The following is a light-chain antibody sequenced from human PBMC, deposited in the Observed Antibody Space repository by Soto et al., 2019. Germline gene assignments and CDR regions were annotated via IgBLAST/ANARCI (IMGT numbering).Light chain of an antibody. CDR1: QSVLYSSNNKNY. Sequence: DTVMTQSPDSLAVSLGERATINCKSSQSVLYSSNNKNYLAWYQQKPGQPPNLLIYWASTRESGVPDRFSGSGSGTDFTLTISSLQAEDVAVYYCQQYYSTPRTFGQGTKVEIK. V-gene: IGKV4-1*01. CDR3: QQYYSTPRT. CDR2: WAS. J-gene: IGKJ1*01.